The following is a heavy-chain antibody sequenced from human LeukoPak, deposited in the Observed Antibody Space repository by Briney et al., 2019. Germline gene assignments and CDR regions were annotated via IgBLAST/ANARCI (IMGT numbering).Heavy chain of an antibody. Sequence: PGGSLRLSCAASGFTFSNYAMSWVRQAPGKGLEWVSAISGNAGSTYYADSVKGRSTISRDNSKNTLYLQMDSLRAEDTAVYYCAKDRGSTSWYPEYFQQWGQGTMVTVSS. V-gene: IGHV3-23*01. CDR3: AKDRGSTSWYPEYFQQ. CDR2: ISGNAGST. J-gene: IGHJ1*01. CDR1: GFTFSNYA. D-gene: IGHD6-13*01.